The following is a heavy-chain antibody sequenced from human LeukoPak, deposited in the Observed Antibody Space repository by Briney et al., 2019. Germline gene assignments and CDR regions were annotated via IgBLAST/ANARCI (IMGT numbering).Heavy chain of an antibody. CDR2: IKSKTDGGTT. J-gene: IGHJ4*02. V-gene: IGHV3-15*01. D-gene: IGHD2-2*02. CDR3: TTEGAIVVVPAAIETTFDY. Sequence: PGGSLRLSCAASGFTFSNAWMSWVRQAPGKGLVWVGRIKSKTDGGTTDYAAPVKGRFTISRDDSKNTLYLQMNSLKTEDTAVYYCTTEGAIVVVPAAIETTFDYWGQGTLVTVSS. CDR1: GFTFSNAW.